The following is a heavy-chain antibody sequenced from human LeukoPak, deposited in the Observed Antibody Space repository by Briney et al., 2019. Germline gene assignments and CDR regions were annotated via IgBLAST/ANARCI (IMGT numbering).Heavy chain of an antibody. V-gene: IGHV3-48*03. CDR3: ALLAVASDFDY. Sequence: GGSLRLSCAVSEFPFSFYEMNWVRQAPGKGLEWVSNIGSSGTNRYYADSVKGRFSISRDNAKSSLYLQMNSLRVEDTAVYYCALLAVASDFDYWGQGPLVPVSS. D-gene: IGHD6-19*01. CDR2: IGSSGTNR. CDR1: EFPFSFYE. J-gene: IGHJ4*02.